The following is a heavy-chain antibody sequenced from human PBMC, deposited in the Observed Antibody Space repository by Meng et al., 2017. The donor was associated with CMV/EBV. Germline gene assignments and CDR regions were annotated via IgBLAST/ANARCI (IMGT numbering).Heavy chain of an antibody. CDR3: AHRGRIAAAGTDWFDP. CDR2: MYCDDDK. V-gene: IGHV2-5*02. CDR1: CFSLSTSVVG. J-gene: IGHJ5*02. Sequence: LNECAPTLGKPTHTPPLTSTVPCFSLSTSVVGLGWIRQPPGKTLECLALMYCDDDKRYSPSLKSRLTITKDTSKNQVVLTMTNMDPVDTATYYCAHRGRIAAAGTDWFDPWGQGTLVTVSS. D-gene: IGHD6-13*01.